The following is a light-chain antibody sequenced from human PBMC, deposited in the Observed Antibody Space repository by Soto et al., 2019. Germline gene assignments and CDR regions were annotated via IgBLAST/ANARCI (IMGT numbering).Light chain of an antibody. CDR2: DAS. Sequence: ESVLTQSPATLSLSPGERATLSCRASQSVSSYLAWYQQKPGQAPRLLIYDASNRATGIPARFSGSGSGTEFTLTISSLEPEDVAVYYCQQRSDWPIFTFGPGTKVDIK. CDR1: QSVSSY. CDR3: QQRSDWPIFT. V-gene: IGKV3-11*01. J-gene: IGKJ3*01.